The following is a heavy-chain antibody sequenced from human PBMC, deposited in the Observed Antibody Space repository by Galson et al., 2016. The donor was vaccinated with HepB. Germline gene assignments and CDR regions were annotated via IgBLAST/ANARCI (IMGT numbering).Heavy chain of an antibody. J-gene: IGHJ4*02. CDR3: ARFAWNYEGH. Sequence: SVKVSCKASGYIFTGYYIHWFRQAPGQGLEWMGWVNPNSGATNYAQKFQGRVTMTSDAPITTASMILSSLRFDDTAIYYCARFAWNYEGHWGQGTLVTVSS. CDR2: VNPNSGAT. V-gene: IGHV1-2*02. D-gene: IGHD1-7*01. CDR1: GYIFTGYY.